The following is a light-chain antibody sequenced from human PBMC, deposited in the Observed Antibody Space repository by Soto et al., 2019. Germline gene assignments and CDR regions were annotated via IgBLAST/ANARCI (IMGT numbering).Light chain of an antibody. V-gene: IGKV3-11*01. Sequence: EIVLTQSPGTLSLSPGERATLSCRSSQSVSSYLAWYQQKPGQAPRLLISDASNRATGIPARFSGSGSGTDFTLTISSLEPEDFAVYYCQQRSNWLFTFGPGTKVDIK. CDR2: DAS. CDR3: QQRSNWLFT. CDR1: QSVSSY. J-gene: IGKJ3*01.